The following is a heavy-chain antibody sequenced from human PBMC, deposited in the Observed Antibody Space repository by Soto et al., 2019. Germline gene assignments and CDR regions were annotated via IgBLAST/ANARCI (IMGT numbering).Heavy chain of an antibody. J-gene: IGHJ4*02. CDR1: GYTFTSYA. Sequence: QVQLVQSGAEVKKPGASVKVSCKASGYTFTSYAIHWVRQAPGQRLEWMGWINAGNGNSKYSQKFQDRVTITRDTSASTAYMELSSLRSEDTAVYYCARDLGGWPDYWGQGNLVTVSS. D-gene: IGHD6-19*01. V-gene: IGHV1-3*01. CDR2: INAGNGNS. CDR3: ARDLGGWPDY.